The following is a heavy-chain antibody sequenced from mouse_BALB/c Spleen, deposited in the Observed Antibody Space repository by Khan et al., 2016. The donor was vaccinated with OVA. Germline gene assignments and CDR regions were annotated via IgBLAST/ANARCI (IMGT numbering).Heavy chain of an antibody. V-gene: IGHV14-1*02. CDR2: IDPENGNT. Sequence: VQLQQSGAALVRPGALVNLSCKASGFNIKDYYMNWVKQRPEQGLEWIGWIDPENGNTIYDPKFQGKASISSDKSSNPAYLQINSLTSEDTAVYYCARHGYSPWFAYWGQGTLVTVSA. J-gene: IGHJ3*01. CDR1: GFNIKDYY. CDR3: ARHGYSPWFAY. D-gene: IGHD2-3*01.